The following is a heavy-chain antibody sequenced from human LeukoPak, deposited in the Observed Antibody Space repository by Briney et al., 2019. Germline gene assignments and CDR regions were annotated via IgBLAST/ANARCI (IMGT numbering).Heavy chain of an antibody. J-gene: IGHJ4*02. CDR3: ARGLYYDSGYFDY. D-gene: IGHD3-22*01. Sequence: PGGSLRLSCAASGFTFSSYSMNWARQAPGKGLEWVSSISSSSSYIYYADSVKGRFTIARDNAKNSLYLQMNSLRAEDTAVYYCARGLYYDSGYFDYWGQGTLVTVSS. V-gene: IGHV3-21*01. CDR2: ISSSSSYI. CDR1: GFTFSSYS.